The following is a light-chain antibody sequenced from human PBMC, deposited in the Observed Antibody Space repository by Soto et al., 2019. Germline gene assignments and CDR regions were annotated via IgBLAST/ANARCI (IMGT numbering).Light chain of an antibody. CDR3: QQYGCLGVT. CDR1: QSVSSSY. J-gene: IGKJ4*01. V-gene: IGKV3-20*01. Sequence: EIVLTQSPGTLSLSPGERATLSCRASQSVSSSYLAWYQQKPGQAPRLLIYGASSRATGIPDRFSGSGSGTDFTLTISRLEPEDFAVYYCQQYGCLGVTFGGGTKVDIK. CDR2: GAS.